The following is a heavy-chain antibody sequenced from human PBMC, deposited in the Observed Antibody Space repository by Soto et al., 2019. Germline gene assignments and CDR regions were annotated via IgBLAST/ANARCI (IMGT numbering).Heavy chain of an antibody. V-gene: IGHV1-18*04. CDR2: ITAYNGNA. J-gene: IGHJ4*02. D-gene: IGHD3-10*01. Sequence: QVQLVQSGPEVKKPGASVKVSCKSSGYTFANYGVSWVRQAPGQGLEWMGCITAYNGNANYSQKFQGRVTVTTDTSTSTVCMELRGLRSDDTALYYCGRRELLWFGEFPTAYFDFWGKRTLVTVSS. CDR1: GYTFANYG. CDR3: GRRELLWFGEFPTAYFDF.